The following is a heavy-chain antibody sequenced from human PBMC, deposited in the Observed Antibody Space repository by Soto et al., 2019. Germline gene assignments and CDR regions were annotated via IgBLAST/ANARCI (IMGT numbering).Heavy chain of an antibody. CDR3: ARDKITGLFDY. CDR2: INHSGST. V-gene: IGHV4-34*01. J-gene: IGHJ4*02. Sequence: PSETLSLTCAVSGGSISSDDYSWSWIRQPPGTGLEWIGEINHSGSTNYNPSLKSRVTISVDTSKNQFSLKLTSVTAADTAVYYCARDKITGLFDYWGQGTLVTVSS. CDR1: GGSISSDDYS. D-gene: IGHD2-8*02.